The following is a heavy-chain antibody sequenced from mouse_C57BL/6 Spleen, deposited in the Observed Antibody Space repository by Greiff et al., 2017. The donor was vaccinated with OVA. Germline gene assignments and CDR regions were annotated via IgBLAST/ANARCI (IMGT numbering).Heavy chain of an antibody. CDR3: ARRGDGYYYGFDV. J-gene: IGHJ1*03. D-gene: IGHD2-3*01. CDR1: GYAFSSSW. CDR2: IYPGDGDT. Sequence: QVQLQQSGPELVKPGASVKISCKASGYAFSSSWMNWVKQRPGKGLEWIGRIYPGDGDTNYNGKFKGKATLTADKSSSTAYMQLSSLTSEDSAVYFCARRGDGYYYGFDVWGTGTTVTVSS. V-gene: IGHV1-82*01.